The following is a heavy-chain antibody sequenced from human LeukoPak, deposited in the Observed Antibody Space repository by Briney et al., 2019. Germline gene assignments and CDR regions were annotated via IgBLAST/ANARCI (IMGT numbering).Heavy chain of an antibody. J-gene: IGHJ4*02. CDR1: GYSISSGYY. V-gene: IGHV4-38-2*02. CDR3: ARVLSSIVVVNAFDY. Sequence: SETLSLTCTVSGYSISSGYYWGWIRQPPGKGLEWIGSIYHSGSTYYNPSLKSRVTISVDTSKNQFSLKLSSVTAADTAVYYCARVLSSIVVVNAFDYWGQGTLVTVSS. CDR2: IYHSGST. D-gene: IGHD3-22*01.